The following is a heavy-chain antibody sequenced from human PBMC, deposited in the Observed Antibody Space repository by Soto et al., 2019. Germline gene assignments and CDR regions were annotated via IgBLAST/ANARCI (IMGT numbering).Heavy chain of an antibody. CDR1: NYTFTNYG. V-gene: IGHV1-18*01. J-gene: IGHJ4*02. CDR3: TRWVRQDTAMVSLESIDY. CDR2: ISAYNGNS. Sequence: QVQLVQSGAEVKKPGASVKVSCKASNYTFTNYGVTWVRQAPGQGLEWMGWISAYNGNSNYAQKLQGRVTLTTDTSTSTAYLELRRLRSDDTAVYYCTRWVRQDTAMVSLESIDYGGQGTLVTVSS. D-gene: IGHD5-18*01.